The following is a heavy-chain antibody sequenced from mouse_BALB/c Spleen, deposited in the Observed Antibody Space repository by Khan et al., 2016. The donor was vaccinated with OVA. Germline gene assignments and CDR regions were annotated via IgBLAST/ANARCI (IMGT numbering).Heavy chain of an antibody. CDR2: IYPGNTDT. CDR1: GYTFTSYW. CDR3: TRRNWDGAWFAY. J-gene: IGHJ3*01. Sequence: VQLKQSGTVLARPGASVKMSCKASGYTFTSYWMHWVKQRPGQGLEWIGDIYPGNTDTNYNQKFQGKAKLTAVTSTSTAYLELSSLTNEDSAVFDCTRRNWDGAWFAYWGQGTLVTVSA. D-gene: IGHD4-1*01. V-gene: IGHV1-5*01.